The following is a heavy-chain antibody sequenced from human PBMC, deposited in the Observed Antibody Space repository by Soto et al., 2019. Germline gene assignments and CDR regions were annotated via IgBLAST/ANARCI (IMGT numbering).Heavy chain of an antibody. V-gene: IGHV3-23*01. Sequence: GGSLRLSCAASGFTFSSYAMSWVRQAPGKGLEWVSAISGSGGSTYYADSVKGRFTISRDTSKNTLYLQMNRLRAEDTAVYYCAKDLRDSSGYYYYIDYWGQGTLVTVSS. CDR2: ISGSGGST. J-gene: IGHJ4*02. CDR1: GFTFSSYA. D-gene: IGHD3-22*01. CDR3: AKDLRDSSGYYYYIDY.